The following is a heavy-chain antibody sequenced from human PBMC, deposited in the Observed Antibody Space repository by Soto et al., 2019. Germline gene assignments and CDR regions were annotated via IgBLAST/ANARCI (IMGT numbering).Heavy chain of an antibody. J-gene: IGHJ6*02. CDR3: AHAKLERRTYYYGMDV. CDR2: IYWDDDK. Sequence: SGPTLVNPTQTLTLTCTFSGFSLSTSGVGVAWIRQPPGKVPEWLALIYWDDDKRFSPSLKSRLTITKDTSKNQVVLTMTSMDPVDTVTYYCAHAKLERRTYYYGMDVWGQGITVTVSS. V-gene: IGHV2-5*02. D-gene: IGHD1-1*01. CDR1: GFSLSTSGVG.